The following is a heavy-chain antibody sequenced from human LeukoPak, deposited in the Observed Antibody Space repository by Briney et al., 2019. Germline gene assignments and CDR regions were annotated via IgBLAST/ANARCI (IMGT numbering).Heavy chain of an antibody. Sequence: SETLSLTCAVYGGSFSGYYWSWIRQPPGKGLEWMGEINHSGSTNYNPSLKSRVTISVDTSKNQFSLKLSSVTAADTAVYYCARSRLVLLWFGELLSSPFDYWGQGTLVTVSS. V-gene: IGHV4-34*01. CDR2: INHSGST. J-gene: IGHJ4*02. D-gene: IGHD3-10*01. CDR1: GGSFSGYY. CDR3: ARSRLVLLWFGELLSSPFDY.